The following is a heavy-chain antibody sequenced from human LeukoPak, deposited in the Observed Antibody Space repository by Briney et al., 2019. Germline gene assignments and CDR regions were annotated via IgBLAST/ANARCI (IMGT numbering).Heavy chain of an antibody. CDR2: ISTSGSTI. V-gene: IGHV3-48*03. CDR1: GFTFSVYE. J-gene: IGHJ4*02. CDR3: AREESSATIDY. Sequence: AGGSLRLSCAASGFTFSVYEMNWVRQAPGKGPEWVSYISTSGSTIYSADSVKGRFTISRDNAKNSLYLQMNSLRAEDTAIYYCAREESSATIDYWGQGTLVTVSS.